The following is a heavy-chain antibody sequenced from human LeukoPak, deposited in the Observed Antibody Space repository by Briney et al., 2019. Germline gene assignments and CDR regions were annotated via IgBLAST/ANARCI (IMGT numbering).Heavy chain of an antibody. CDR1: GGSISSGGYY. D-gene: IGHD6-13*01. V-gene: IGHV4-31*03. Sequence: SGTLSLTCTVSGGSISSGGYYWSWIRQHPGKGLEWIGYIYYSGSTYYNPSLKSRVTISVDTSKNQFSLKLSSVTAADTAVYYCASGSPNGAAAGIPFDYWGQGTLVTVSS. CDR2: IYYSGST. CDR3: ASGSPNGAAAGIPFDY. J-gene: IGHJ4*02.